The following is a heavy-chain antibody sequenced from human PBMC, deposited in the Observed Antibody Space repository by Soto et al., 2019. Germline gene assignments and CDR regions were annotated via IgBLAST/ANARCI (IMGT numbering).Heavy chain of an antibody. V-gene: IGHV4-59*01. D-gene: IGHD2-15*01. CDR3: ARGKGYCSGGSCYSGDY. CDR2: IYYSGST. CDR1: GGSISSYY. Sequence: SETLSLTCTVSGGSISSYYWSWIRQPPGKGLEWIGYIYYSGSTNYNPSLKSRVTIFVDTSKNQISLKLSSVTAADTAVYYCARGKGYCSGGSCYSGDYWGQGTLVTVSS. J-gene: IGHJ4*02.